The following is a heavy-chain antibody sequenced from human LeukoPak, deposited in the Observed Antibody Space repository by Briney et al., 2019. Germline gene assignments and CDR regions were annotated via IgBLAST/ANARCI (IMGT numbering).Heavy chain of an antibody. CDR2: IFYSGST. D-gene: IGHD6-6*01. V-gene: IGHV4-59*01. CDR3: ARSRGSSSSLIAFDI. J-gene: IGHJ3*02. Sequence: SESLSLTCTVSGGSISIYYWSCIRHPPGNGLEWIGFIFYSGSTNYNPSLKSRVTISLDTSNNQFSLRLSSVTAADTAVYYCARSRGSSSSLIAFDIWGQGTMVTVSS. CDR1: GGSISIYY.